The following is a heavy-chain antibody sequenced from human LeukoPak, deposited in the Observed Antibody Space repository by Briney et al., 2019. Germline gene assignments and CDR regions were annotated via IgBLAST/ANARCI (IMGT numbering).Heavy chain of an antibody. CDR1: GLTFHTSA. CDR3: AAQRGASLHDFWSTRLFDP. V-gene: IGHV1-58*02. J-gene: IGHJ5*02. CDR2: IVLGSGNT. Sequence: GTSVKVSCKASGLTFHTSAMQWVRQARGQRLEWMGWIVLGSGNTVYSHKFHDRVIITRDMSTSTVYMELDSLGSEDTAVYYCAAQRGASLHDFWSTRLFDPWGQGTLVTVSS. D-gene: IGHD3-3*01.